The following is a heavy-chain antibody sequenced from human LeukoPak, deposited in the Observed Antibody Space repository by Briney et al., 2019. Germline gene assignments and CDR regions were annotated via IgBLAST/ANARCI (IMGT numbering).Heavy chain of an antibody. CDR1: GFSFSGYG. D-gene: IGHD3-3*01. Sequence: GGSLRLSCAASGFSFSGYGMHWVRQAPGKGLEWVAFIRYDGSNEYYADSVKGRFTISRDHSKNTLYLQMNSLRAEDTAVYYCAKEGITIFQHWGQGTLVTVSS. V-gene: IGHV3-30*02. CDR2: IRYDGSNE. CDR3: AKEGITIFQH. J-gene: IGHJ1*01.